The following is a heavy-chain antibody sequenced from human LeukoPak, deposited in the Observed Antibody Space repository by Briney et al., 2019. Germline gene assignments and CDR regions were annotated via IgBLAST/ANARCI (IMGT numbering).Heavy chain of an antibody. CDR3: AKSYCSGGTCYQNDN. V-gene: IGHV3-30*02. CDR1: GFTFDDYA. D-gene: IGHD2-15*01. Sequence: GGSLRLSCAASGFTFDDYAMHWVHQAPGKGLEWVAFIRYDGSNKYYPDSVKGRFTISRDNSKNTLFLQMNSLRAEDTAVYYCAKSYCSGGTCYQNDNWGQGTLVTVSS. CDR2: IRYDGSNK. J-gene: IGHJ4*02.